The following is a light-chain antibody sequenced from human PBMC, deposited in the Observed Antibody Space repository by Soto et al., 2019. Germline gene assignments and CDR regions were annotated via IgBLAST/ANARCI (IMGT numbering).Light chain of an antibody. CDR1: SGHSTYA. V-gene: IGLV4-69*01. CDR2: INSDGSH. CDR3: QSLGTGIQV. J-gene: IGLJ3*02. Sequence: QLVLTQSPSVSASLGASVKLTRTLSSGHSTYAIAWHQQQSEKGPRFLMKINSDGSHSKGDGFFDRFSGSSSGAERHLTISSLQSEDEADYYCQSLGTGIQVFGGGTKLTVL.